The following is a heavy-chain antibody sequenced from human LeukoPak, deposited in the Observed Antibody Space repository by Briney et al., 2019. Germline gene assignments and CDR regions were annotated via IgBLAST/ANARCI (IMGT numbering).Heavy chain of an antibody. D-gene: IGHD3-22*01. CDR1: GGSISSSSYD. V-gene: IGHV4-39*01. J-gene: IGHJ4*02. Sequence: SETLSLTCTISGGSISSSSYDWDWIRQPPGKGLEWIGSIYYSGSTYYNPSLKSRVTISVDTSKNQFSLKLSSVTAADTAVYYCARRSYDGSGYYYVDYWGQGTLVTVSS. CDR2: IYYSGST. CDR3: ARRSYDGSGYYYVDY.